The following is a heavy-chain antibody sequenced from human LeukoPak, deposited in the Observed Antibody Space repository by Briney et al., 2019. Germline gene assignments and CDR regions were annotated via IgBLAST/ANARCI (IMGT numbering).Heavy chain of an antibody. D-gene: IGHD6-19*01. Sequence: PSETLSLTCTVSGGSISSYYWSWIRQPPGKGLEWIGYIYYSGSPNYKPSLKSRMTISLDTSKNQFSLKLRSVTAADTAVYYCAIAVAGTTLDYWGQGTLVTVSS. J-gene: IGHJ4*02. V-gene: IGHV4-59*08. CDR1: GGSISSYY. CDR3: AIAVAGTTLDY. CDR2: IYYSGSP.